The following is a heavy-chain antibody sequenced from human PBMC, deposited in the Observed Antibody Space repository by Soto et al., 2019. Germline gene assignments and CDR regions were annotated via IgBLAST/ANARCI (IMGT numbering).Heavy chain of an antibody. CDR2: ISASGDNT. Sequence: GGSLRLSCAASGFTFNRCGMSWVRQAPGKGLEWVSAISASGDNTYYADSVKGRFTISRDSSNNTLYLQMNSLRADDTALYYCVKLRLELLYLDSWGLGALVTVSS. V-gene: IGHV3-23*01. D-gene: IGHD1-7*01. CDR3: VKLRLELLYLDS. J-gene: IGHJ4*02. CDR1: GFTFNRCG.